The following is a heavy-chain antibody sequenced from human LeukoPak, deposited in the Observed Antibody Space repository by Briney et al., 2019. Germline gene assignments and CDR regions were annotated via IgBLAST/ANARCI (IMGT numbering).Heavy chain of an antibody. CDR2: IYWDYDK. Sequence: SAPTLLNATQTLTLTCTFSGFSLSASGVGVGWIRQPPGKALEWLAVIYWDYDKRYSASLKSSLTITKDTSKNQVVLTMTNMDPVDTATYYCAHRQGSSGYVDIWGQGTMVTVST. D-gene: IGHD3-22*01. CDR3: AHRQGSSGYVDI. CDR1: GFSLSASGVG. J-gene: IGHJ3*02. V-gene: IGHV2-5*02.